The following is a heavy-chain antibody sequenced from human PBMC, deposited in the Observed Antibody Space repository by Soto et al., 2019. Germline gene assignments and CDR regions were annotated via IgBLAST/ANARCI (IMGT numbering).Heavy chain of an antibody. CDR1: GGTFRTNA. CDR2: IIPIFPTP. J-gene: IGHJ6*02. Sequence: QVQLVQSGAEVKKPGSSVKISCKASGGTFRTNAFSWVRQAPGQGLEWMGGIIPIFPTPDYAQKFQGRVTXTXDXXTTTTYMELSSLRSEDTAIYYCATDKGSIQLGGNYYYIMEVWGQGNTVTVSS. V-gene: IGHV1-69*05. D-gene: IGHD2-21*01. CDR3: ATDKGSIQLGGNYYYIMEV.